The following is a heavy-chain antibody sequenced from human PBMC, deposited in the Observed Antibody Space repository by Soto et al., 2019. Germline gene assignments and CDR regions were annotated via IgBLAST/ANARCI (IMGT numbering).Heavy chain of an antibody. J-gene: IGHJ6*03. CDR2: TYYRSKWYN. Sequence: SQTLSLTCAISGDSVSSNSAAWNWIRQSPSRGLEWLGRTYYRSKWYNDYAVSVKSRITINPDTSKNQFSLQLNSVTPEDTAVYYCARGQFDDFWSGYYMDVWGKGTTVTVSS. V-gene: IGHV6-1*01. CDR3: ARGQFDDFWSGYYMDV. D-gene: IGHD3-3*01. CDR1: GDSVSSNSAA.